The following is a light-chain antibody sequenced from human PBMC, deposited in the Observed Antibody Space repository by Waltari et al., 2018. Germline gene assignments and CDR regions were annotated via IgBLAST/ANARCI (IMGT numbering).Light chain of an antibody. V-gene: IGKV3-20*01. Sequence: EIVLTQSPGTLSSSPGDRVTLSCRASQNVVNNFLAWYQQKPGQAPRLLIHSASSRATSIPDRFSGSGSGTDFTLTISRLEPEDFAVYYCQQCSFSPLTFGGGTKVEIK. CDR2: SAS. J-gene: IGKJ4*01. CDR1: QNVVNNF. CDR3: QQCSFSPLT.